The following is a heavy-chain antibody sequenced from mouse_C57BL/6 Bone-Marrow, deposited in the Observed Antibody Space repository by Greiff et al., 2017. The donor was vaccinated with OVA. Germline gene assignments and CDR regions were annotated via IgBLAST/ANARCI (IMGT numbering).Heavy chain of an antibody. J-gene: IGHJ1*03. Sequence: EVQVVESGGGLVQPKGSLKLSCAASGFSFNTYAMNWVRQAPGKGLEWVARIRSKSNNYATYYADSVKDRFTISRDDSESMLYLQMNNLKTEDTAMYYCVRQVYGSSLDWYFDVWGTGTTVTVSS. V-gene: IGHV10-1*01. CDR1: GFSFNTYA. CDR2: IRSKSNNYAT. CDR3: VRQVYGSSLDWYFDV. D-gene: IGHD1-1*01.